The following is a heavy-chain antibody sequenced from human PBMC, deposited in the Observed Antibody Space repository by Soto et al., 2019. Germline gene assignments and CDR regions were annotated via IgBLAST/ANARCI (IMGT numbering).Heavy chain of an antibody. V-gene: IGHV1-69*12. J-gene: IGHJ6*02. CDR3: ARHVPAAGYYYGMGV. D-gene: IGHD2-2*01. CDR1: GGTFSSYA. CDR2: IIPIVGTA. Sequence: QVQLVQSGAEVKKPGSSVKVSCKASGGTFSSYAISWVRQAPGQGLEWMGGIIPIVGTANYAQEFQGRVTITADEPPSTAYTELSSLRAEDTAVYYCARHVPAAGYYYGMGVWGQGTTVTVSS.